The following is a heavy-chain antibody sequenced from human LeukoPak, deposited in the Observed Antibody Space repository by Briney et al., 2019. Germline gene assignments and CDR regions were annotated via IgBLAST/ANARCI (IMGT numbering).Heavy chain of an antibody. Sequence: GASVKVSCKASGYTFTDYYMHWVRQAPGQGLEWMGWINPNSGGTNFAQKFQGRVAMTRDTSISTAYLELGSLRSDDTAGYFCSRARWQLVPYFDSWGQGALVTVSS. CDR1: GYTFTDYY. J-gene: IGHJ4*02. D-gene: IGHD6-6*01. CDR2: INPNSGGT. CDR3: SRARWQLVPYFDS. V-gene: IGHV1-2*02.